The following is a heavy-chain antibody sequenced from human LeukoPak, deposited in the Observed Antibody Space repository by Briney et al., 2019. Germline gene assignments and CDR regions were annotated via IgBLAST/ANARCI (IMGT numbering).Heavy chain of an antibody. CDR1: GYTFTSYG. CDR3: ARRSGITIFGVAEDYYYGMDV. J-gene: IGHJ6*02. CDR2: ISAYNGNT. V-gene: IGHV1-18*01. D-gene: IGHD3-3*01. Sequence: VASVKVSCKASGYTFTSYGISWLRQAPGQGLEWMGWISAYNGNTNYAQKLQGRVTMTTDTSTSTAYMELRSLRSDDTAVYYCARRSGITIFGVAEDYYYGMDVWGQGTTVTVSS.